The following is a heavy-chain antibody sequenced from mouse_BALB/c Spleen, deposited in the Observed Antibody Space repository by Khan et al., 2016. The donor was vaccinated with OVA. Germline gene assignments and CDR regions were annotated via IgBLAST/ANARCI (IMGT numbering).Heavy chain of an antibody. Sequence: QVQLKQSGPELVKPGASVRISCKASGYTFTSYYIHWVKQRPGQGLEWIGWIYPGNVNPKYNEKFKGKAPLTADKSSSPAYMQLSSLTSEDSAVYFCAREGYYSTYRAWFAYWGQGTLVTVSA. V-gene: IGHV1S56*01. CDR1: GYTFTSYY. CDR2: IYPGNVNP. D-gene: IGHD2-5*01. J-gene: IGHJ3*01. CDR3: AREGYYSTYRAWFAY.